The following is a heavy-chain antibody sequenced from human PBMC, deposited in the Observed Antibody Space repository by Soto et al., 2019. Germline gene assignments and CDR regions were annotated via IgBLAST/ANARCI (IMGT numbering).Heavy chain of an antibody. CDR1: GYPFTTYD. CDR3: ARGRGWRDY. J-gene: IGHJ4*02. V-gene: IGHV1-8*01. CDR2: INLNSGHT. D-gene: IGHD6-19*01. Sequence: ASVKVSCKASGYPFTTYDISWVRQAAGQGLEWMGWINLNSGHTDYAQRFQGRVTMTRNTSLSTAYMELTSLSSEDTAVYYCARGRGWRDYWGQGTLVTASS.